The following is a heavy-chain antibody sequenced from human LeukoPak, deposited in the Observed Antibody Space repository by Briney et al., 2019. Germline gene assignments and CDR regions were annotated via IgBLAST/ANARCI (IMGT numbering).Heavy chain of an antibody. CDR1: GFTFSTYN. D-gene: IGHD1-1*01. Sequence: PPGRSLRLSCVASGFTFSTYNMNWVRQAPGKGLEWVSFISSGSEIIYYADSVKGRFTVSRDNDKKSLYLQMNSLRDVDTAVYYCARNPAGIGDYLGQGTLVTVSS. CDR3: ARNPAGIGDY. J-gene: IGHJ4*02. CDR2: ISSGSEII. V-gene: IGHV3-48*02.